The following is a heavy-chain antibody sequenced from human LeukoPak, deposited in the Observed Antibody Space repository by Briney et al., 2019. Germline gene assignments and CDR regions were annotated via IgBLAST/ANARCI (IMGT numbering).Heavy chain of an antibody. Sequence: PSETLSLTCAVYGGSFSGYYWSWIRQPPGKGLEWIGEINHSGSTNYNPSLESRVTISVDTSKNQFSLKLSSVTAADTAVYYCARLHPYYKHHFDYWGQGTLVTVSS. CDR3: ARLHPYYKHHFDY. CDR2: INHSGST. D-gene: IGHD3-10*01. J-gene: IGHJ4*02. CDR1: GGSFSGYY. V-gene: IGHV4-34*01.